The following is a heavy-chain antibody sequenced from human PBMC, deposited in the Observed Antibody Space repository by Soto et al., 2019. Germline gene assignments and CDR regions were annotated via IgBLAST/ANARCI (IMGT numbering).Heavy chain of an antibody. CDR3: ATDQSWHALVWWFDP. Sequence: QVQLVQSGAEVKKPGASVKVSCKAIGYSFTSHYMHWVRQAPGQGLEWMGTIYPGGVNIGYAQKFKCRVTMTNDTSTSTVYMELNSLTSEDPAVYYCATDQSWHALVWWFDPWGQGTLVTVSS. CDR2: IYPGGVNI. CDR1: GYSFTSHY. D-gene: IGHD3-16*01. V-gene: IGHV1-46*03. J-gene: IGHJ5*02.